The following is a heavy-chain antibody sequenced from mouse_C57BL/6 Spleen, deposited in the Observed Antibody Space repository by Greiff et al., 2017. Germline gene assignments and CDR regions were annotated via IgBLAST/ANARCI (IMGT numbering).Heavy chain of an antibody. D-gene: IGHD1-1*01. V-gene: IGHV1-50*01. CDR3: ARGGYYGSSPPWFAY. Sequence: QVQLQQPGAELVKPGASVKLSCKASGYTFTSYWMQWVKQRPGQGLEWIGEIDPSDSYTNYNQKFKGKATLPVDTSSSTAYMQLSSLTSEDSAVYYCARGGYYGSSPPWFAYWGQGTLVTVSA. CDR1: GYTFTSYW. CDR2: IDPSDSYT. J-gene: IGHJ3*01.